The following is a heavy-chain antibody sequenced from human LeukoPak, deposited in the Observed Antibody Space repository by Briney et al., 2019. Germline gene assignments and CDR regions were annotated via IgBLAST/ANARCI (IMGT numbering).Heavy chain of an antibody. V-gene: IGHV3-23*01. CDR2: ISSGGGDT. CDR1: KFTFGNYA. Sequence: PGESLKISCVASKFTFGNYAMNWVRQAPGKGLEWVSTISSGGGDTYYAGSVKGRFTISRDNSKNTLFLRMNSLRAEDTAVYYCAKAEGATLFYYGVDVWGQGTTVTVSS. CDR3: AKAEGATLFYYGVDV. J-gene: IGHJ6*02.